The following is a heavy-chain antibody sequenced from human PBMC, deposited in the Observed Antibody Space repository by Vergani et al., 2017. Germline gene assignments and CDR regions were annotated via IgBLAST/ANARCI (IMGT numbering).Heavy chain of an antibody. V-gene: IGHV3-30*18. Sequence: QVQLVESGGGVVQPGRSLRLSCAASGFTFSSYGMHWVRQAPGKGLEWVAVISYDGSNKYYADSVKCRFTISRDNSKNTLYLQMNSLRAEDTAVYYCAKDPLRRVYYYYCMAVWGKGTTVTVSS. D-gene: IGHD4-17*01. J-gene: IGHJ6*03. CDR3: AKDPLRRVYYYYCMAV. CDR1: GFTFSSYG. CDR2: ISYDGSNK.